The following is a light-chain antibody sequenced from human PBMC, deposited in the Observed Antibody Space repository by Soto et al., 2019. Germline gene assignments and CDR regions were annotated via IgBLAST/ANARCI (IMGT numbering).Light chain of an antibody. J-gene: IGKJ2*01. CDR1: QDISNS. CDR3: QHYDTLPPYT. V-gene: IGKV1-33*01. Sequence: DIQMTQSPPSLSASVGDRVTFTCQASQDISNSLNWYHQKPGKAPKLLIYDASNLEPGVPSRFSGSGSGTDFTFTISSLQPEDIATYYCQHYDTLPPYTFGQGTKLEIK. CDR2: DAS.